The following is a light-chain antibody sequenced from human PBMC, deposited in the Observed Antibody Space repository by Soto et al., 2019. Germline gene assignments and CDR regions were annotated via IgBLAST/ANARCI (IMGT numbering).Light chain of an antibody. CDR3: QQYGSSRWT. CDR2: GAS. V-gene: IGKV3-20*01. Sequence: EFVLTESPCTLSLSPGGRATLSCRASQSISDTLAWYQQKPGQAPRLLIYGASKRATGFPARFSGSGSGTDFTLTISRLEPEDFAVYYCQQYGSSRWTFGQGTKVDIK. CDR1: QSISDT. J-gene: IGKJ1*01.